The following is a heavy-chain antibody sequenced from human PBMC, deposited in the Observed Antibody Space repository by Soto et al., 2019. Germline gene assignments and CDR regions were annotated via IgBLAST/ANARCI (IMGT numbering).Heavy chain of an antibody. CDR3: ARDPTVTTVDSWFAP. CDR1: GGTFSSYT. CDR2: IIPIFGTA. J-gene: IGHJ5*02. V-gene: IGHV1-69*13. D-gene: IGHD4-4*01. Sequence: SVKVSCKASGGTFSSYTISWVRQAPGQGLEWMGRIIPIFGTANYAQKFQGRVTITADESTSTAYMELSSLRSEDTAVYYCARDPTVTTVDSWFAPWGQGTLVTVSS.